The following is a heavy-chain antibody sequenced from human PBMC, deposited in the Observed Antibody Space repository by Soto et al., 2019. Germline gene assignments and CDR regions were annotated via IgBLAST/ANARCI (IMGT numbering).Heavy chain of an antibody. CDR1: GFTVSSSY. CDR3: ARGSGGTMVRGVIPH. D-gene: IGHD3-10*01. Sequence: EVQLVESGGGLIQPGGSLRLSCAASGFTVSSSYMAWVRQAPGKGLEWVSFIYSGGSTYSSDSVKGRFTISRDNSKNTLFLQMSSLRVEDTAVYYCARGSGGTMVRGVIPHWGQGTLVTVSS. J-gene: IGHJ4*02. CDR2: IYSGGST. V-gene: IGHV3-53*01.